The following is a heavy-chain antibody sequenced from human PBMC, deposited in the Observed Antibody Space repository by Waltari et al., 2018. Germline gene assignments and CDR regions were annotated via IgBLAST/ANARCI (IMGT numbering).Heavy chain of an antibody. CDR1: GFTFSSYG. Sequence: QVQLVESGGGVVQPGGSLRLSCAASGFTFSSYGMHWVRQAPGKGLEWVAFIRYDGSNKYYADSVKGRFTISRDKSKNTLYLQMNSLRAEDTAVYYCAKDSPAVQGVNWRYFDYWGQGTLVTVSS. CDR3: AKDSPAVQGVNWRYFDY. D-gene: IGHD3-10*01. V-gene: IGHV3-30*02. CDR2: IRYDGSNK. J-gene: IGHJ4*02.